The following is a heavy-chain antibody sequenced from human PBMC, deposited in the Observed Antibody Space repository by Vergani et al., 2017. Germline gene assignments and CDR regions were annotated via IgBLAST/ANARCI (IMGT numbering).Heavy chain of an antibody. CDR2: IYPGDSDT. D-gene: IGHD3-22*01. CDR3: ARIGXDSSGYYGAEYFQH. Sequence: EVQLVQSGAEVKKPGESVKISCKGSGYSFTSYWIGWVRQMPGKGLEWMGIIYPGDSDTRYSLSFQGQVTISADKSISTAYLQWSSLKASDTAMYYCARIGXDSSGYYGAEYFQHWGQGTLVTVSS. V-gene: IGHV5-51*01. J-gene: IGHJ1*01. CDR1: GYSFTSYW.